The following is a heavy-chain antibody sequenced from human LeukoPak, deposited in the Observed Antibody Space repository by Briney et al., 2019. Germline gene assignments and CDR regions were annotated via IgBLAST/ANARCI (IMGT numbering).Heavy chain of an antibody. CDR3: VGYYGIDY. CDR1: GFTFSSYW. D-gene: IGHD3-10*01. V-gene: IGHV3-74*01. CDR2: INSDGSTT. Sequence: GGSLRLSCAASGFTFSSYWMHWVREAPGKGLVWVSRINSDGSTTDYAGSVKGRFTISRDNAKNTLYLQMNSLRVEDTAVYYCVGYYGIDYWGQGTLVTVSS. J-gene: IGHJ4*02.